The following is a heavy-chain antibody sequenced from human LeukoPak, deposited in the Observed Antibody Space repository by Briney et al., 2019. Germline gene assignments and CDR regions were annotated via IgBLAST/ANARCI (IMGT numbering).Heavy chain of an antibody. J-gene: IGHJ5*02. Sequence: GRSLRLSCAASGFTFDDYGMSWVRQAPGKGLEWVSGINWNGGSTGYADSVKGRFTISRDNAKNSLYLQMNSLRAEDTALYYCARVRYQLLSGWFDPWGQGALVTVSS. V-gene: IGHV3-20*04. CDR2: INWNGGST. CDR3: ARVRYQLLSGWFDP. CDR1: GFTFDDYG. D-gene: IGHD2-2*01.